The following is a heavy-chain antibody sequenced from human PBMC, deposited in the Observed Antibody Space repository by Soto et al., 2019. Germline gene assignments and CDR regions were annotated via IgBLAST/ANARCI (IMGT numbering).Heavy chain of an antibody. V-gene: IGHV1-69*01. CDR3: GLASKWELLGYFYGMDV. J-gene: IGHJ6*02. CDR2: VIPLFNTP. CDR1: GGTFNTFA. Sequence: QVQLVQSRAEVKKPGSSAKVSCKASGGTFNTFAFTWVRQAPGQGFEWMGGVIPLFNTPDYAQKFQGRVTITADESTSTVYLELSGLSSDDTAVYFCGLASKWELLGYFYGMDVRGQGTTVIVSS. D-gene: IGHD1-26*01.